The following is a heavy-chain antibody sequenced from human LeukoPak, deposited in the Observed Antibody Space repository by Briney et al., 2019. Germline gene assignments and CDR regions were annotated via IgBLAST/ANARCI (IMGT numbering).Heavy chain of an antibody. Sequence: PGGSLRPSCAASGFTFSSYSMNWVRQAPGKGLEWVSYISSSSSTIYYADSVKGRFTISRDNAKNSLYLQMNSLRAEDTAVYYCARGPHYYDSSGYFQNFDYWGQGTLVTVSS. CDR2: ISSSSSTI. D-gene: IGHD3-22*01. CDR3: ARGPHYYDSSGYFQNFDY. J-gene: IGHJ4*02. CDR1: GFTFSSYS. V-gene: IGHV3-48*01.